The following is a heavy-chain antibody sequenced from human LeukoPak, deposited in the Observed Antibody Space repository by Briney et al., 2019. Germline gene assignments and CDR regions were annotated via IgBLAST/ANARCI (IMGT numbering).Heavy chain of an antibody. D-gene: IGHD1-26*01. Sequence: SETLSLTCTVSGGSISSYYWSWIRQPPGKGLEWIGYIYYSGSTNYNPSLKSRVTISVDTSKNQFSLKLSSVTAADTAVYYCARDPSRIGGARYYYMDVWGKGTTVTVSS. CDR2: IYYSGST. CDR1: GGSISSYY. CDR3: ARDPSRIGGARYYYMDV. J-gene: IGHJ6*03. V-gene: IGHV4-59*01.